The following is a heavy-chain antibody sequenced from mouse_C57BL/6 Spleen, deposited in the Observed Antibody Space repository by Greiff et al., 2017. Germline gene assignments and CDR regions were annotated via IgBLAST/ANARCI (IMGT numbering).Heavy chain of an antibody. CDR3: ARWAGSFDY. J-gene: IGHJ2*01. Sequence: QVQLQPPGAELVKPGASVKLSCKASGYTFTSYWLQWVNQRPGQGLEWIGEIAPSDSYTNYNQQFKGKATLTVDPSSSTAYMQLSSLTSEDSAVDYCARWAGSFDYWGQGTTRTGSS. V-gene: IGHV1-50*01. CDR1: GYTFTSYW. CDR2: IAPSDSYT. D-gene: IGHD3-3*01.